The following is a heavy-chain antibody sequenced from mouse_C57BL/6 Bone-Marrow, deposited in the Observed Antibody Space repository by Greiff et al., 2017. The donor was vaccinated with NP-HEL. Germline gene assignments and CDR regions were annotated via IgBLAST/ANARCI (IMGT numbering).Heavy chain of an antibody. D-gene: IGHD1-1*01. CDR2: ISNGGGST. J-gene: IGHJ1*03. CDR1: GFTFSDYY. Sequence: EVKLVESGGGLVQPGGSLKLSCAASGFTFSDYYMYWVRQTPEKRLEWVAYISNGGGSTYYPDTVKGRFTISRDNAKNTLYLQMSRLKSEDTAMYYCARYGSSDGYFDVWGTGTTVTVSS. V-gene: IGHV5-12*01. CDR3: ARYGSSDGYFDV.